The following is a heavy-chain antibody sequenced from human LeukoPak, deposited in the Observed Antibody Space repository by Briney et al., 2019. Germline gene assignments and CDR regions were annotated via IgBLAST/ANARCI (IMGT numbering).Heavy chain of an antibody. J-gene: IGHJ4*02. CDR3: ARGEYGSGNYHIDY. CDR2: ISSSGSTK. V-gene: IGHV3-48*03. Sequence: GGSLRLSCAASGFTFSSFEMNWVRQTPGKGLEWVSYISSSGSTKYYADSVKGRFTISRDNAKNSLYVQMNSLRAEDTAVYYCARGEYGSGNYHIDYWGQGTLVTVSS. CDR1: GFTFSSFE. D-gene: IGHD3-10*01.